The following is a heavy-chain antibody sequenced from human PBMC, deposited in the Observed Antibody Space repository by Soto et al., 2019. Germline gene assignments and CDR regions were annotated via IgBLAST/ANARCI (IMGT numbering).Heavy chain of an antibody. D-gene: IGHD3-22*01. CDR3: ARESHYYDSSGYWNYGMDV. V-gene: IGHV4-31*03. J-gene: IGHJ6*02. Sequence: SETLSLTCTVSGGSISSGGYYWSWIRQHPGKGLEWIGYIYYSGSTYYNPSLKSRVTISVDTSKNQFSLKLSSVTAADTAVYYCARESHYYDSSGYWNYGMDVWGQGTTVTVSS. CDR2: IYYSGST. CDR1: GGSISSGGYY.